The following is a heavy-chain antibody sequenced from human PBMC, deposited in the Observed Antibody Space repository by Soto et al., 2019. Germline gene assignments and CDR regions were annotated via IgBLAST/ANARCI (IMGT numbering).Heavy chain of an antibody. V-gene: IGHV3-23*01. CDR1: GFTFSSYA. Sequence: EVQLLESGGGLVQPGGSLRLSCVVSGFTFSSYAMTWVRQPPGQGLEWVSSISGSGGTTYYADSVKGRFTISRDNSKNTLYLQMNSLRAEDTAIYYCAKPPDIVATTVSYYGLDVRGQGTAVTVSS. CDR2: ISGSGGTT. J-gene: IGHJ6*02. CDR3: AKPPDIVATTVSYYGLDV. D-gene: IGHD5-12*01.